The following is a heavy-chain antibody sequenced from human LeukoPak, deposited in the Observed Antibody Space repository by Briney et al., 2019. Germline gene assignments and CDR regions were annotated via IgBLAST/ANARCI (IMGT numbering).Heavy chain of an antibody. CDR2: ISYDGSNK. Sequence: GGSLRLSCAASGFTFSNYAMHWVRQAPGKGLEWEALISYDGSNKYYADSVKGRFTISRDNSKNTLYLQMNSLRAEDTAVYYCAKGLSMVATTGFDYWGQGTLVTVSS. D-gene: IGHD5-12*01. V-gene: IGHV3-30*18. CDR3: AKGLSMVATTGFDY. CDR1: GFTFSNYA. J-gene: IGHJ4*02.